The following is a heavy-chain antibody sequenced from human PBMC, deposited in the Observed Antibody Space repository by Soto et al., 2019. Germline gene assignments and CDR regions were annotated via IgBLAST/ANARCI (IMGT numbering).Heavy chain of an antibody. J-gene: IGHJ6*02. CDR3: ARELDSSGTPNFFGMDV. CDR1: GGSISSGGCY. D-gene: IGHD3-22*01. Sequence: SETLSLTCSVSGGSISSGGCYWHWIRQYPGEGLEGIGYIHYSGSTYSNPSLKSLVTISVDMSKNQFSLKLSSVTAADTAVYYCARELDSSGTPNFFGMDVWGQGTTVTVSS. CDR2: IHYSGST. V-gene: IGHV4-31*01.